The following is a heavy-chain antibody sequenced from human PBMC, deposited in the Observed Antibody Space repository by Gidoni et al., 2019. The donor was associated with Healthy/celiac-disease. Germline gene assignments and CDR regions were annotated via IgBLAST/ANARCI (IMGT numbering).Heavy chain of an antibody. Sequence: QVQLVQSGAELKKPGSSVKVSCKASGGTFSSYAIRWVRQAPGQGLEWMGGVIPIFGTANYAQKFQGRVTITADESTSTAYMELSSLRSEDTAVYYCARPTVYYYALYAFDIWGQGTMVTVSS. J-gene: IGHJ3*02. CDR2: VIPIFGTA. CDR3: ARPTVYYYALYAFDI. D-gene: IGHD3-10*01. CDR1: GGTFSSYA. V-gene: IGHV1-69*01.